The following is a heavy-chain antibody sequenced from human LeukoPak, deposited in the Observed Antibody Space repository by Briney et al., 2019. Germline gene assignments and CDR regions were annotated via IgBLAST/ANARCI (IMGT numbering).Heavy chain of an antibody. CDR3: AKDSGGVLWFGDFDPGY. CDR2: ISGGGETT. J-gene: IGHJ4*02. D-gene: IGHD3-10*01. Sequence: GGSLRLSCAASGFAFNNYAMNWVRQAPGKGLEWVSSISGGGETTYYADSAKGRFTISRDNSKNTLYLQMNSLRAEDTAVYYCAKDSGGVLWFGDFDPGYWGQGTLVTVSS. CDR1: GFAFNNYA. V-gene: IGHV3-23*01.